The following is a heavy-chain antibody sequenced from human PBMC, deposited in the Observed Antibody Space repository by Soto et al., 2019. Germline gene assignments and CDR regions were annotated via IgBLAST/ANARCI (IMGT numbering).Heavy chain of an antibody. Sequence: EVQLVETGGGLIQPGGSLRLSCAASGFTVSSNYMSWVRQAPWKGLEWVSVIYSGGSTYYADSVKGRFTISRDNSKNTLYLQMNSLRAEDTAVYYCGRDSVSWGIDAFDSWGQGTMVTVSS. CDR3: GRDSVSWGIDAFDS. D-gene: IGHD3-16*01. V-gene: IGHV3-53*02. CDR1: GFTVSSNY. CDR2: IYSGGST. J-gene: IGHJ3*02.